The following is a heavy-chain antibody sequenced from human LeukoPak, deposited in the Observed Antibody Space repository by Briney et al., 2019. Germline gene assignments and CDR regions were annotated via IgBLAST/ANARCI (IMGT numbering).Heavy chain of an antibody. CDR3: ANEALAGYYFDY. D-gene: IGHD6-19*01. V-gene: IGHV3-33*06. Sequence: GGSLRLSCAASGFTFSSYGMHWVRQAPGKGLEWVAVIWYDGSNKYYADSVKGRFTISRDNSKNTLYLQMNSLRADDTSVYYCANEALAGYYFDYWGQGTLVTVSS. J-gene: IGHJ4*02. CDR2: IWYDGSNK. CDR1: GFTFSSYG.